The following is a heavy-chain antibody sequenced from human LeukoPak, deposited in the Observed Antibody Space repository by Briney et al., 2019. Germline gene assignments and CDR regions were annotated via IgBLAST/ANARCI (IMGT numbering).Heavy chain of an antibody. D-gene: IGHD6-19*01. V-gene: IGHV4-59*11. J-gene: IGHJ4*02. CDR1: GGSITNHY. Sequence: SETLSLTCAVSGGSITNHYWTWIRQPPGKGLEWIGYIYFSGSTNYNPSLKSRVTISVNTSKNQFSLKLSSVTAADTAVYFFARGGAWSDYWGQGALVTVSS. CDR2: IYFSGST. CDR3: ARGGAWSDY.